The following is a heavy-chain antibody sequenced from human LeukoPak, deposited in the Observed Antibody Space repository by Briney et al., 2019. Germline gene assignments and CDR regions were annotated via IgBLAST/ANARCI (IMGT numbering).Heavy chain of an antibody. CDR1: GFTFSSYA. D-gene: IGHD1-26*01. V-gene: IGHV3-23*01. CDR3: ARDRSDGRYYFDY. Sequence: PGGSLRLSCAASGFTFSSYAMSWVRQAPGKGLEWVSAISGSGGSTYYADSVKGRFTISGDNSKNTLYLQINSLRAEDTAVYYCARDRSDGRYYFDYWGQGTLVTVSS. J-gene: IGHJ4*02. CDR2: ISGSGGST.